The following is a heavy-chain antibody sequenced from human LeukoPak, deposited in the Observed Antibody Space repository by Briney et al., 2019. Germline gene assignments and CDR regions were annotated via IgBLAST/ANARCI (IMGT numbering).Heavy chain of an antibody. V-gene: IGHV2-5*02. CDR1: GFSLSTSGVG. Sequence: ESGPTLVNPTQTLTLTCTFSGFSLSTSGVGVAWIRQPPGKALEWLALVYWDDDKRYSPSLKSRLTITKDTSKNQVLLTMTNMDPLDTATYYCAHGEYFSGSYCPFDHWGQGTLVTVSS. D-gene: IGHD3-10*01. CDR2: VYWDDDK. CDR3: AHGEYFSGSYCPFDH. J-gene: IGHJ4*02.